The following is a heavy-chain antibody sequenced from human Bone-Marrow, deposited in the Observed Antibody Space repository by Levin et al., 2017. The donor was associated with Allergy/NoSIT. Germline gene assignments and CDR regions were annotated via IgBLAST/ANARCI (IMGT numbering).Heavy chain of an antibody. CDR2: VNGIGNT. J-gene: IGHJ4*02. CDR1: GFTFSVYD. V-gene: IGHV3-23*01. CDR3: AEDLGGTRHQ. D-gene: IGHD2-2*01. Sequence: QAGGSLRLSCAASGFTFSVYDMNWVRQAPGKGLEWVSGVNGIGNTYYADSVKGRFSISRDNSRRTLYVEMNSLRAEDTAIYYCAEDLGGTRHQWGQGIRVTVSS.